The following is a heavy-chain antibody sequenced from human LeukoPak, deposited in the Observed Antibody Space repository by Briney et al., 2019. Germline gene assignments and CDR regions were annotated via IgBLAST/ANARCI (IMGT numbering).Heavy chain of an antibody. D-gene: IGHD3-10*01. CDR3: ARPLLYYYGSETYFWFDL. V-gene: IGHV3-9*01. J-gene: IGHJ5*02. CDR2: ISWNSGSI. CDR1: GFTFDDYA. Sequence: GGSLRLSCAASGFTFDDYAMHWVRQSPGKGLEWVSGISWNSGSIGYADSVKGRFTISRDNAKNSLYLQMKSLKAEDTAFYYCARPLLYYYGSETYFWFDLWGQGTLVTVSS.